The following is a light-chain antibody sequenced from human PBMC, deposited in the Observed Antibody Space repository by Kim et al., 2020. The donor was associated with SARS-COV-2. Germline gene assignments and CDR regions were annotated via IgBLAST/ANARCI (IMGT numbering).Light chain of an antibody. V-gene: IGKV3-20*01. J-gene: IGKJ1*01. CDR2: GAS. CDR3: QQYVT. CDR1: QSVSSSY. Sequence: EIVLTQSPGTLSLSPGERATLSCRASQSVSSSYLAWYQQKPGQAPRLLIYGASSRATGIPDRFSGSGSGTDFTLTISRLEPEDFAVYYCQQYVTFGQGTKVDSK.